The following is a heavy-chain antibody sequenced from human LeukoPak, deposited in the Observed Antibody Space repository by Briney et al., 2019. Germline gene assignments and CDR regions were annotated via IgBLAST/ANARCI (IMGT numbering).Heavy chain of an antibody. CDR3: AREHYYDSSGYYINYYYMDV. J-gene: IGHJ6*03. V-gene: IGHV3-21*01. Sequence: GGSLRLSCAASGFTFSSYSMNWVRQAPGKGLEWVSSMSSSSSYIYYADSVKGRFTISRDNAKNSLYLQVNSLRAEDTAVYYCAREHYYDSSGYYINYYYMDVWGKGAMVTVSS. D-gene: IGHD3-22*01. CDR1: GFTFSSYS. CDR2: MSSSSSYI.